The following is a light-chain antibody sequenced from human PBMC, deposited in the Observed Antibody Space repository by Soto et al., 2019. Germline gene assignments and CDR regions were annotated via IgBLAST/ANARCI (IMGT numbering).Light chain of an antibody. CDR2: KAS. V-gene: IGKV1-5*03. CDR1: QTISSW. CDR3: HQRSSWPQS. Sequence: DIQMTQSPSTLSGSVGDRVTITCRASQTISSWLAWYQQKPGKAPKLLIYKASTLKSGVPSRFSGSGSGTEFTLTISSLQPDDFAVYYCHQRSSWPQSFGQGTKVDIK. J-gene: IGKJ1*01.